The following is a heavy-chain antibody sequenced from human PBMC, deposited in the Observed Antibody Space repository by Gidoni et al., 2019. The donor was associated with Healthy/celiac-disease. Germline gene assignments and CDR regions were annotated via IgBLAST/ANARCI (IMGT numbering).Heavy chain of an antibody. D-gene: IGHD3-10*01. Sequence: QVQLVQSGSELKKPGASVQVSCKASGYTFTSYAMNWVRQAPGQGLEWMGWINTNTGNPTYAQGFTGRFVFSLDTSVSTAYLQISSLKAEDTAVYYCARDVWFRELEGDYYYYMDVWGKGTTVTVSS. J-gene: IGHJ6*03. CDR3: ARDVWFRELEGDYYYYMDV. V-gene: IGHV7-4-1*02. CDR2: INTNTGNP. CDR1: GYTFTSYA.